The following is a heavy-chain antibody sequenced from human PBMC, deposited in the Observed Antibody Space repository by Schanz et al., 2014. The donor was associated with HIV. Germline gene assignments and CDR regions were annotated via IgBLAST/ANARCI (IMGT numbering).Heavy chain of an antibody. CDR2: MKYDGSQK. CDR3: ARKNSFDI. V-gene: IGHV3-7*01. Sequence: VQLVESGGGVVQPGRSLRLSCAASGFTFSSYGMHWVRQAPGKGLEWVANMKYDGSQKFYADSVKGRFTISRDNTKKSLYLQMNTLRANDTAVYYCARKNSFDIWGQGTMVSVSS. J-gene: IGHJ3*02. CDR1: GFTFSSYG.